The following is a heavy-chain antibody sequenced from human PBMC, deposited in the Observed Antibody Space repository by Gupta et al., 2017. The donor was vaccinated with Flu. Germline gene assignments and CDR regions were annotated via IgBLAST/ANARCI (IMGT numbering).Heavy chain of an antibody. D-gene: IGHD4-17*01. Sequence: QEQLVESGGGVVQPGRSLRLSCAASGFSFSGYAMYWVRQAPGKGLEWVAVISYDGGSIDFAASVKGRFTISRDNSKNTLYLQMNSLRADDTAVYYCAGYGDFASWGQGALVTVSS. CDR1: GFSFSGYA. J-gene: IGHJ4*02. CDR2: ISYDGGSI. CDR3: AGYGDFAS. V-gene: IGHV3-30-3*01.